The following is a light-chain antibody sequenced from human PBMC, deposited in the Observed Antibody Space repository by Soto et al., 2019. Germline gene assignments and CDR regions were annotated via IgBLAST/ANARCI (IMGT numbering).Light chain of an antibody. Sequence: EVVLTQSPATLSVSPGYRATLSCRASQSGSRNLAWYQQKPGQAPRLLIYGASTRATGVPARFSGSGSATEFTLSISSLQSEDVAVYYCQQYGDWPPETFGQGTKLEI. CDR3: QQYGDWPPET. CDR1: QSGSRN. CDR2: GAS. J-gene: IGKJ2*01. V-gene: IGKV3-15*01.